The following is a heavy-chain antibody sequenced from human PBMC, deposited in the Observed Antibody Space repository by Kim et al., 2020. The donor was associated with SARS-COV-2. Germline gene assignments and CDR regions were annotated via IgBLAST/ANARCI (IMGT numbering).Heavy chain of an antibody. V-gene: IGHV3-23*01. Sequence: GGSLRLSCAASGFTFSSYAMSWVRQAPGKGLEWVSAISGSGGSTYYADSVKGRFTISRDNSKNTLYLQMNSLRAEGTAVYYCATHSYYYDSSGYYYGYYYYGMDVWGQGTTVTVSS. CDR3: ATHSYYYDSSGYYYGYYYYGMDV. CDR2: ISGSGGST. CDR1: GFTFSSYA. J-gene: IGHJ6*02. D-gene: IGHD3-22*01.